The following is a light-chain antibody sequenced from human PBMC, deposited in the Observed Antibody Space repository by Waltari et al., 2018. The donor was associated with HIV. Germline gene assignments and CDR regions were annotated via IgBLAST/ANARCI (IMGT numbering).Light chain of an antibody. CDR3: AAWDDSLNGWV. CDR1: SSNIGSNT. J-gene: IGLJ3*02. Sequence: QSVLTQPPSASGPPGPRVTLSCSGRSSNIGSNTVNWYQQLPGTAPKLLIYSNNQRPSGVPDRFSGSKSGTSASLAISGLQSEDEADYYCAAWDDSLNGWVFGGGTKLTVL. CDR2: SNN. V-gene: IGLV1-44*01.